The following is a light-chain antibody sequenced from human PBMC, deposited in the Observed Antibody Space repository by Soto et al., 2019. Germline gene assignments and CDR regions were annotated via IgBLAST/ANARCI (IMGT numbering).Light chain of an antibody. CDR1: SSDIGSYHL. J-gene: IGLJ3*02. CDR3: FSYATNTNFRA. CDR2: EGF. Sequence: QSVRTQPASVSGSPGQSITISCTGASSDIGSYHLVSWYQQYPGKAPKLMIYEGFKRPPGVSDRFSGSKLGNTASLTISGLQAEDEADYYCFSYATNTNFRAFGGGTQLTVL. V-gene: IGLV2-23*01.